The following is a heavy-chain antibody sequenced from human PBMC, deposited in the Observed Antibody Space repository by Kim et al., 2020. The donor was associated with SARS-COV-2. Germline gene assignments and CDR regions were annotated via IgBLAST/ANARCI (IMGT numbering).Heavy chain of an antibody. CDR2: ISAYNGNT. D-gene: IGHD3-3*01. Sequence: ASVKVSCKASGYTFTSYGISWVRQAPGQGLEWMGWISAYNGNTNYAQKLQGRVTMTTDTSTSTAYMELRSLRSDDTAVYYCAADSHPTYYDFWSGSSRWVYWGQGTLVTVSS. CDR1: GYTFTSYG. V-gene: IGHV1-18*04. J-gene: IGHJ4*02. CDR3: AADSHPTYYDFWSGSSRWVY.